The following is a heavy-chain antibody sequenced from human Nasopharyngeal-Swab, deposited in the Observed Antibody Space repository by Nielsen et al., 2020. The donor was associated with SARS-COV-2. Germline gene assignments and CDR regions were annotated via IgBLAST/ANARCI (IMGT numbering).Heavy chain of an antibody. J-gene: IGHJ3*02. CDR3: ATNTRIVPAGAFDI. CDR2: IYYSGST. D-gene: IGHD2-8*01. Sequence: SETLSLTCAVYGGSFSGYYWSWIRQPPGKGLEWIGYIYYSGSTNYNPSLKSRVTISVDTSKNQFSLKLSSVTAADTAVYYCATNTRIVPAGAFDIWGQGTMVTVSS. CDR1: GGSFSGYY. V-gene: IGHV4-59*01.